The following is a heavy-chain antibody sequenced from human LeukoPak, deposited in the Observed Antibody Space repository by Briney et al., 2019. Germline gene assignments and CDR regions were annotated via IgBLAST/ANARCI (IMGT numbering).Heavy chain of an antibody. D-gene: IGHD3-3*01. J-gene: IGHJ5*02. CDR1: GSTFTCHY. V-gene: IGHV1-2*02. CDR3: ARSYDFWSGPPFDP. Sequence: ASVKVSCKASGSTFTCHYMHWVRQAPGQGLEWMGWINPNSGGTKYAQKFQGRVTLTRDTSISTAYMELSRLRCDDTAVYYCARSYDFWSGPPFDPWGQGTLVTVSS. CDR2: INPNSGGT.